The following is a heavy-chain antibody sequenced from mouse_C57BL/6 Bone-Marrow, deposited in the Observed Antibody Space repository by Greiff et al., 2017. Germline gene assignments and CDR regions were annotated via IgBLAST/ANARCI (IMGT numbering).Heavy chain of an antibody. CDR3: TSYYYGSHWYFDV. D-gene: IGHD1-1*01. CDR1: GFTFSDAW. Sequence: EVQLVESGGGLVQPGGSMKLSCAASGFTFSDAWMDWVRQSPEKGLEWVAEIRNKANNHATYYAESVKGRFTISRDDSKCSVYLQMNSLRAEDTGIYYCTSYYYGSHWYFDVWGTGTTVTVSS. J-gene: IGHJ1*03. V-gene: IGHV6-6*01. CDR2: IRNKANNHAT.